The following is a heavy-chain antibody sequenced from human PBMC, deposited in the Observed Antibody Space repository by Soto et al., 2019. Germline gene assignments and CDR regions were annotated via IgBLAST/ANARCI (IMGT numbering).Heavy chain of an antibody. CDR1: GYTFTSYG. V-gene: IGHV1-18*01. CDR2: ISAYNGNT. J-gene: IGHJ6*02. Sequence: QVQLVQSGAEVKKPGASVKVSCKASGYTFTSYGISWVRQAPGQGLEWMGWISAYNGNTNYAQKLQGRGTMTTYTSRSTAYMELRSLRSDVTAVYYWARGPVVAASRSTYYYYGLDVWGQGTTVTVSS. CDR3: ARGPVVAASRSTYYYYGLDV. D-gene: IGHD2-15*01.